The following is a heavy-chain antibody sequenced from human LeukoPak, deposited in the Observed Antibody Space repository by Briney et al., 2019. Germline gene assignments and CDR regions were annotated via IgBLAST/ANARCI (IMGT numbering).Heavy chain of an antibody. CDR1: GGSISSYY. Sequence: SETLSLTCTVSGGSISSYYWSWIRQPPGKGLEWIGYMYYSGTINYNPSLKSRVTISVDTSKDQFSLKPSSVTPADTAMYYCARAWATDYFDYWGQGTLVTVSS. V-gene: IGHV4-59*01. J-gene: IGHJ4*02. CDR3: ARAWATDYFDY. CDR2: MYYSGTI.